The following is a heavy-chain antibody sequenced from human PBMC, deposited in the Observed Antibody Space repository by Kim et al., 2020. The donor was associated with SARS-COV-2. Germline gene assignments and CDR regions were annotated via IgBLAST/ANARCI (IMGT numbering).Heavy chain of an antibody. V-gene: IGHV1-2*02. J-gene: IGHJ4*02. Sequence: ASVKVSCKASGYTFTGYYMHWVRQAPGQGLEWMGWINPNTGDTNYAQKFQGRVAMTRDTSITTAYIDLCRLTSDDTAVYYCAAWGGPRQNFLIGLFHYWGQGTLVTVSS. CDR3: AAWGGPRQNFLIGLFHY. CDR2: INPNTGDT. CDR1: GYTFTGYY. D-gene: IGHD3-16*01.